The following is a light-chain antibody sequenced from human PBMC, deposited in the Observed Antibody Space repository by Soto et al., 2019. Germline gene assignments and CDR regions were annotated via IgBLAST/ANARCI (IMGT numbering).Light chain of an antibody. CDR1: QGISSY. J-gene: IGKJ4*01. V-gene: IGKV1-9*01. CDR3: QQLKSYPVT. Sequence: DIQLTQSPSFLSASVGDRVTITCRASQGISSYLAWYQQEPGKAPKPLIYAASTLQSGVSSRFSGSGSGTEFTLTISSLQPEDFATDYCQQLKSYPVTFGGGTKVEIK. CDR2: AAS.